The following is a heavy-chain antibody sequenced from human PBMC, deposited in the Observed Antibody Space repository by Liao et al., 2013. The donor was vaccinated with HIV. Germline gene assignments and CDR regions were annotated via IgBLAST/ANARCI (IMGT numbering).Heavy chain of an antibody. CDR2: IYTSGST. CDR3: ARDRGYCSGGSCYSWFDP. CDR1: GGSISSGSYY. J-gene: IGHJ5*02. V-gene: IGHV4-61*02. Sequence: QVQLQESGPGLVKPSQTLSLTCTVSGGSISSGSYYWSWIRQPAGKGLEWIGRIYTSGSTNYNPSLKSRVTISVDTSKNQFSLKLSSVTAADTAVYYCARDRGYCSGGSCYSWFDPGPGNPGHRLL. D-gene: IGHD2-15*01.